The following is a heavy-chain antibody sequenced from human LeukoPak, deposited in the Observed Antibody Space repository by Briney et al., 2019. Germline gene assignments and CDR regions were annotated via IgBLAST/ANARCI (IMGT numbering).Heavy chain of an antibody. D-gene: IGHD2-2*02. CDR1: GCDFSSFD. J-gene: IGHJ4*02. CDR2: VNPKSGNT. V-gene: IGHV1-8*01. Sequence: ASVKVSCKASGCDFSSFDVNWVRQAPGQGLEWMGWVNPKSGNTGYAQKFQGRVTMTRDTSISTAYMELSNLRSEDTAVYYCARGTPYCSSASCYNYWGQGSLVTVSS. CDR3: ARGTPYCSSASCYNY.